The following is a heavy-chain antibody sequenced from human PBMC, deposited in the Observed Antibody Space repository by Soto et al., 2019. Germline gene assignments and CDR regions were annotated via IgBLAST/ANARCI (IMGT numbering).Heavy chain of an antibody. CDR1: GFTFSSYA. Sequence: GGSLRLSCAASGFTFSSYAMSWVRQAPGKGLEWVSAISGSGGRTYYPDSVKGRFNISRDNSKNTLYLQMNSLGAEDTAVYYCVKFPSWWLFPFDYWGQGTLVTVSS. CDR3: VKFPSWWLFPFDY. V-gene: IGHV3-23*01. CDR2: ISGSGGRT. J-gene: IGHJ4*02. D-gene: IGHD2-21*01.